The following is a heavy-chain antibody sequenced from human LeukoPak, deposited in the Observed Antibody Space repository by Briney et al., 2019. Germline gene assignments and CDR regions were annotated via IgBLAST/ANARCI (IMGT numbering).Heavy chain of an antibody. J-gene: IGHJ3*02. CDR1: GDTFIGHY. Sequence: ASVKVSCKASGDTFIGHYMHWVRHAPGQGLEWMGWINSNSGGTKYAQKFQGSVIMTRDTSISTAYMELSRLKSDDTAVYYCARGRIHSWSDAFDIWGQGTTVTVSS. CDR3: ARGRIHSWSDAFDI. V-gene: IGHV1-2*02. D-gene: IGHD5-18*01. CDR2: INSNSGGT.